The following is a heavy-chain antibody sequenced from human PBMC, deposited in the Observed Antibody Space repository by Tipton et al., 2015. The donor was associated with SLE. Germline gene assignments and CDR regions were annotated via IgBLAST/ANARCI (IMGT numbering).Heavy chain of an antibody. CDR3: ARDVQGGFDI. J-gene: IGHJ3*02. CDR1: AFTFSSYW. D-gene: IGHD2-15*01. Sequence: GSPRLSCTASAFTFSSYWMTWVRQAPGKGLGWVANIKQDGSEKYYVDSVKGRFTISRDNAKNSLYLQMNSLRAEDTAVYYCARDVQGGFDIWGQGTMVTVSS. V-gene: IGHV3-7*05. CDR2: IKQDGSEK.